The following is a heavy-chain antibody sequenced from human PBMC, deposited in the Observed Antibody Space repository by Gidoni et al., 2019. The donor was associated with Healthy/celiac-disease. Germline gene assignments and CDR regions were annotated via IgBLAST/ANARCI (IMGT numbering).Heavy chain of an antibody. V-gene: IGHV3-43D*03. CDR3: AKDSSGYSHGYFDY. D-gene: IGHD3-22*01. J-gene: IGHJ4*02. CDR1: GFPFDVYA. Sequence: VQLVESGGVVVQPGGSLRLSCAASGFPFDVYAMHWVRQAPGKGLEWVSLISWDGGSTYYADSVNGRFTISRDNSKNSLYLQMNSLRAEDTALYYCAKDSSGYSHGYFDYWGQGTLVTVSS. CDR2: ISWDGGST.